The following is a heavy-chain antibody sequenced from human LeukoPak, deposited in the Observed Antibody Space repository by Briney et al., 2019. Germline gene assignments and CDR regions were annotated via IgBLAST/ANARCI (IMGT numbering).Heavy chain of an antibody. D-gene: IGHD3-3*01. CDR2: IYYSGST. CDR1: GGSISSSSYS. J-gene: IGHJ4*02. CDR3: ARVWDYDFWSGYYTFDY. Sequence: PSETLSLTCTVSGGSISSSSYSWGWIRQPPGKGLEWIGRIYYSGSTYYNPSLKSRVTISVDTSKNQFSLKLSSVTAADTAVYYCARVWDYDFWSGYYTFDYWGQGTLVTVSS. V-gene: IGHV4-39*01.